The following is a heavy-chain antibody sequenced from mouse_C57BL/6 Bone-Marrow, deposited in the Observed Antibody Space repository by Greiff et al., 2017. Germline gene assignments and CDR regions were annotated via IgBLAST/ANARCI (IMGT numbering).Heavy chain of an antibody. CDR3: TSYYGSSYGAY. Sequence: VQLQQSGAELVRPGASVTLSCKASGYTFTDYEMHWVKQTPVHGLEWIGAIDPETGGTAYNQKFKGKAILTADKSSSTAYMELRSLTSEDSAVYYGTSYYGSSYGAYWGQGTLVTVSA. D-gene: IGHD1-1*01. CDR2: IDPETGGT. CDR1: GYTFTDYE. V-gene: IGHV1-15*01. J-gene: IGHJ3*01.